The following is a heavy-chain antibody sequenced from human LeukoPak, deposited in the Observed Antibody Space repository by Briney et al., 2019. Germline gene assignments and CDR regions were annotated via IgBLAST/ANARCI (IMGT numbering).Heavy chain of an antibody. D-gene: IGHD6-6*01. CDR2: IYTSGST. CDR1: GGSISSYY. J-gene: IGHJ5*02. V-gene: IGHV4-4*07. Sequence: SETLSLTCTVSGGSISSYYWSWIRQPAGKGLEWIGRIYTSGSTNYNPSLKSRVTMSVDTSKNQFSLKLSSVTAADTAVYYCARVRYSSSSGGYNWFDPWGQGTLVTVSS. CDR3: ARVRYSSSSGGYNWFDP.